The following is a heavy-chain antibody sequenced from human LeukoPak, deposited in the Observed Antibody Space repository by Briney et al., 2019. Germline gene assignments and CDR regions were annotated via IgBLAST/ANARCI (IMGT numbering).Heavy chain of an antibody. Sequence: GGSLRLSCTAPGLTFSSSWMTWVRQAPGKGLEWVANIKRDGSEKNYVDSVKGRFTISWDNAKSTLSLQMKSLRAEDTAVYYCARDKWMYSNSGGQGTLVTVSS. J-gene: IGHJ1*01. CDR2: IKRDGSEK. CDR3: ARDKWMYSNS. D-gene: IGHD2/OR15-2a*01. V-gene: IGHV3-7*05. CDR1: GLTFSSSW.